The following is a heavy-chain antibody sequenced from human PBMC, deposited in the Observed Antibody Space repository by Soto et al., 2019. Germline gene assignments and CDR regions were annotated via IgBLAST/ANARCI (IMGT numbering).Heavy chain of an antibody. V-gene: IGHV3-11*05. CDR2: ISSSSSYT. J-gene: IGHJ5*02. Sequence: PGGSLRLSCAASGFTFSDYYMSWIRQAPGKGLEWVSYISSSSSYTNYADSVKGRFTISRDNAKNSLYLQMNSLRAEDTAVYYCARVPTRSWFDPWGQGTLVTVSS. CDR3: ARVPTRSWFDP. D-gene: IGHD5-12*01. CDR1: GFTFSDYY.